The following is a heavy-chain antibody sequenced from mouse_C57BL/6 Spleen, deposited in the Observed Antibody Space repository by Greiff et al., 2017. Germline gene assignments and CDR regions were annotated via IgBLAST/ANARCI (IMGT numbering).Heavy chain of an antibody. CDR3: ARHDGYYEGFAY. J-gene: IGHJ3*01. CDR1: GFNFSSYG. D-gene: IGHD2-3*01. V-gene: IGHV5-6*02. CDR2: ISSGGNYT. Sequence: EVKLVESGGDLVKPGGSLKLSCAASGFNFSSYGMSWVRQTPAKRLEWVATISSGGNYTYYPDSVKGRFTISRDNAKKTLYLQMSSLKSEDTTMYYCARHDGYYEGFAYWGQGTLVTVSA.